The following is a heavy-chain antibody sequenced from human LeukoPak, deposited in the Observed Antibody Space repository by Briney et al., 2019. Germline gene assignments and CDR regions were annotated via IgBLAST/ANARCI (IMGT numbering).Heavy chain of an antibody. J-gene: IGHJ3*02. V-gene: IGHV4-4*07. CDR1: GGSISSYY. Sequence: SETLSLTCSFSGGSISSYYWSWIRQPAGKGLEWIGRIHTSGSTNYNPSLKSRVTMSVDTSKNQFSLKLNSVTAADTAVYYCAKSNGYGLVDIWGQGTMVTVSS. D-gene: IGHD3-10*01. CDR2: IHTSGST. CDR3: AKSNGYGLVDI.